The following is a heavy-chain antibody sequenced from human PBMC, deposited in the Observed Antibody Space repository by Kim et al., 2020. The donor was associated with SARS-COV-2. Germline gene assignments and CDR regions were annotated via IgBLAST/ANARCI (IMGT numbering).Heavy chain of an antibody. D-gene: IGHD6-25*01. CDR1: GFIFSNYW. CDR2: SNSDGSST. J-gene: IGHJ5*02. V-gene: IGHV3-74*01. Sequence: GGSLRLSCEASGFIFSNYWMHWVRQAPGKGLVWVSRSNSDGSSTNYADSVKGRFTFSSDSAKYTLYLQMYSPRAEDTAVYYCVRGRAPRGPNDWFDLWGQGTLVTVSS. CDR3: VRGRAPRGPNDWFDL.